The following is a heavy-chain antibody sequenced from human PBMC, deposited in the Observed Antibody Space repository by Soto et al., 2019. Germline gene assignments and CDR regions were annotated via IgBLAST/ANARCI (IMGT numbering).Heavy chain of an antibody. CDR3: ARSQGSSTSLEIYYYYYYGMDV. Sequence: QVQLVQSGAEVKKPGSSVKVSCTASGGTFSSYAISWVRQAPGQGLEWMGGIIPISGTANYAQKFQGRVTITVDEATSTAYMELSSLRSEDTAVYYWARSQGSSTSLEIYYYYYYGMDVWGQGTTVTVSS. V-gene: IGHV1-69*01. D-gene: IGHD2-2*01. J-gene: IGHJ6*02. CDR1: GGTFSSYA. CDR2: IIPISGTA.